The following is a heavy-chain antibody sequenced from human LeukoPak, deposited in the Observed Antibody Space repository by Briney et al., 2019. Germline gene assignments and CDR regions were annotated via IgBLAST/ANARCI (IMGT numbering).Heavy chain of an antibody. CDR2: IYPGDSDT. CDR1: GYSFTSYW. Sequence: GESLKISWKGSGYSFTSYWIGWVRQMPGKGLEWMGIIYPGDSDTRYSPPFQGQVTISADKSISTAYLQWSSLKASDTAMYYCARRGGYDFLADAFDIWGQGTMVTVSS. D-gene: IGHD5-12*01. J-gene: IGHJ3*02. V-gene: IGHV5-51*01. CDR3: ARRGGYDFLADAFDI.